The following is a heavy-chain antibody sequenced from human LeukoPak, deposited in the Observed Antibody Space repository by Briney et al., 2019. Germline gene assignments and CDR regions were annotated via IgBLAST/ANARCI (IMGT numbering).Heavy chain of an antibody. J-gene: IGHJ6*02. D-gene: IGHD5-24*01. CDR1: GFTFSSYG. CDR3: AKDGGDGYKNYYYYGMDV. Sequence: PGGSLRLSCAASGFTFSSYGMHWVRQAPGKGLEWVSGISYDGSNKYYADSVKGRFTISRDNSKNTLYLQMNSLRAEDTAVYYCAKDGGDGYKNYYYYGMDVWGQGPTVTVSS. V-gene: IGHV3-30*18. CDR2: ISYDGSNK.